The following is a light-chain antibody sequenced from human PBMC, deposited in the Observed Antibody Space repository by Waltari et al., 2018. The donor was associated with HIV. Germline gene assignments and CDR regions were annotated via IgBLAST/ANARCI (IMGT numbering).Light chain of an antibody. CDR2: KDN. CDR3: ATWDDILSGYL. Sequence: QSVPTQPPSASGTPGQRVAISCSGSNSNIGSNFVYWYQQLPGTAPKRLIYKDNRRPSGVPERFSASKSGSSSSLAISGLRSEDEAEYYCATWDDILSGYLFGTGTKVTVL. J-gene: IGLJ1*01. V-gene: IGLV1-47*01. CDR1: NSNIGSNF.